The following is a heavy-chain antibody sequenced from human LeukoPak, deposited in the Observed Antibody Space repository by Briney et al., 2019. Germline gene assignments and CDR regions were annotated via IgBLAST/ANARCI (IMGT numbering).Heavy chain of an antibody. CDR1: GGTFSTYG. D-gene: IGHD6-13*01. J-gene: IGHJ4*02. V-gene: IGHV1-2*02. CDR2: INPNSGGT. Sequence: ASVKVSCKASGGTFSTYGVSWVRQAPGQGLEWMGCINPNSGGTNYAQKFQGRVTMTRDTSISTAYMELNRLRSDDTAVYYCARDGLGSSSWYEKYYFDYWGQGTLVTVSS. CDR3: ARDGLGSSSWYEKYYFDY.